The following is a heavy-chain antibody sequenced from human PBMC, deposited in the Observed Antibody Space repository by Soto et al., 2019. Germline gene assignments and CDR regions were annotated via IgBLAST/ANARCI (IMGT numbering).Heavy chain of an antibody. Sequence: SVKVSCKASGFTFTSSAVQWVRQARGQRLEWIGWIVVGSGNTNYAQKFQERVTITRDMSTSTAYMELSSLRSEDTAVYYCVKPGSYSYYFDYWSQGTLVTVSS. CDR1: GFTFTSSA. D-gene: IGHD1-26*01. J-gene: IGHJ4*02. V-gene: IGHV1-58*01. CDR3: VKPGSYSYYFDY. CDR2: IVVGSGNT.